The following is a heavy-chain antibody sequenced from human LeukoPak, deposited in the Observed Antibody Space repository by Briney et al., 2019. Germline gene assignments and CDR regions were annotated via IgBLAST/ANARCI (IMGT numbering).Heavy chain of an antibody. CDR1: GFTFSSYA. D-gene: IGHD5-24*01. CDR2: IKQDGSKK. Sequence: GGSLRLSCAASGFTFSSYAITWVRQAPGKGLEWVANIKQDGSKKSYVDSVKGRFTISRDNAKNSLYLQMNSLRAEDTAIYYCTRVGYIDEGIDYWGQGTLVTVSS. J-gene: IGHJ4*02. V-gene: IGHV3-7*04. CDR3: TRVGYIDEGIDY.